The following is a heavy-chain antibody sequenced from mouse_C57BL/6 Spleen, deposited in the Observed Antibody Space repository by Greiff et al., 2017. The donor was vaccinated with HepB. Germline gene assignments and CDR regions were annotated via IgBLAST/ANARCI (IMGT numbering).Heavy chain of an antibody. J-gene: IGHJ4*01. V-gene: IGHV1-50*01. CDR3: AIITTVERDYYAMDY. D-gene: IGHD1-1*01. CDR2: IDPSDSYT. Sequence: QVQLQQPGAELVKPGASVKLSCKASGYTFTSYWMQWVKQRPGQGLEWIGEIDPSDSYTNYNQKFKGKATLTVDTSSSTAYMQLSSLTSEDSAVYYCAIITTVERDYYAMDYWGQGTSVTVSS. CDR1: GYTFTSYW.